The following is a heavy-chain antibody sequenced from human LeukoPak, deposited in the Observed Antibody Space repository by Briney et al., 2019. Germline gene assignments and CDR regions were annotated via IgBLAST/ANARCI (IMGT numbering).Heavy chain of an antibody. CDR2: ISSLSGTI. J-gene: IGHJ4*02. V-gene: IGHV3-48*01. CDR1: GFTFSSYS. CDR3: AWVYGSGGY. D-gene: IGHD3-10*01. Sequence: GGSLRLSCAASGFTFSSYSMNWVRQAPGKGLEWVSYISSLSGTIYYADSVKGRFIISRDNAQNSLFLQMNSLRAEDTAVYYCAWVYGSGGYWGQGTLVTVSS.